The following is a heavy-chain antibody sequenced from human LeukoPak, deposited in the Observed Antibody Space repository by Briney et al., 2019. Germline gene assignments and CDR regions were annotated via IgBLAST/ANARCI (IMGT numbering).Heavy chain of an antibody. CDR1: GYTFTSSG. D-gene: IGHD6-25*01. CDR2: ISDYNGNT. V-gene: IGHV1-18*01. J-gene: IGHJ4*02. Sequence: ASVKACCKASGYTFTSSGISSVRQAPGHGLEWMGWISDYNGNTNYAQKLQGRVTMTTDTSTSTAYMELRSLRSDDTAVYYCASGRGIAARAYYFDYWGQGTLVTVSS. CDR3: ASGRGIAARAYYFDY.